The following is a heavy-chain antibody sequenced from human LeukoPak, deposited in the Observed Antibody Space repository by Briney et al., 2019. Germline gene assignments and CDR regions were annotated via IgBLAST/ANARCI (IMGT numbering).Heavy chain of an antibody. CDR1: GYTFTSYY. V-gene: IGHV1-46*01. CDR2: INPSGGST. Sequence: ASVKVSFKASGYTFTSYYMHWVRQAPGQGLEWMGIINPSGGSTSYAQKFQGRVTMTRDTSTSTVYMELSSLRSEDTTVYYCARGAIRRQQLANQFDYWGQGTLVTVSS. CDR3: ARGAIRRQQLANQFDY. D-gene: IGHD6-13*01. J-gene: IGHJ4*02.